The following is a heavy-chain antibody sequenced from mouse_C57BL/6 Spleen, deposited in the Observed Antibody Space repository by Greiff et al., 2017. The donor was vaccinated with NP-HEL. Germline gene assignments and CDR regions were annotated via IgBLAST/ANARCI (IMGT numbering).Heavy chain of an antibody. CDR2: IYPGNSDT. Sequence: EVQLQQSGTVLARPGASVKMSCKTSGYTFTSYWMHWVKQRPGQGLEWIGAIYPGNSDTSYNQKFKGKAKLTAVTSASTAYMELSSLTNEDSAVYYCTRGWEVKAWFAYWGQGTLVTVSA. J-gene: IGHJ3*01. CDR1: GYTFTSYW. D-gene: IGHD1-1*02. V-gene: IGHV1-5*01. CDR3: TRGWEVKAWFAY.